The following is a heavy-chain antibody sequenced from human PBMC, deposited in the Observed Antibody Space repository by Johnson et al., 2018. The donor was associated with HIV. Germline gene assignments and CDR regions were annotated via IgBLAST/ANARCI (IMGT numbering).Heavy chain of an antibody. J-gene: IGHJ3*02. CDR1: GFTFSSYA. Sequence: QVQLVESGGGVVQPGRSLRLSCAASGFTFSSYAMHWVRQAPGKGLEWVAVISYDGSNKYYADSVKGRFTISRDNSKNTLYLQMNSLRAEDTAVYYCAKDAACELLRPDAFDIWGQGTMVTVSS. D-gene: IGHD1-26*01. CDR3: AKDAACELLRPDAFDI. CDR2: ISYDGSNK. V-gene: IGHV3-30-3*01.